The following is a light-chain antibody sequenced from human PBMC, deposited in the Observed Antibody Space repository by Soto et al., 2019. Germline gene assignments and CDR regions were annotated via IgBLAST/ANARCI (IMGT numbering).Light chain of an antibody. J-gene: IGKJ1*01. V-gene: IGKV3-15*01. CDR2: GAS. CDR1: QSVSSS. Sequence: EIVMTQSPATLSVSPGERATLSCRASQSVSSSVGWYQQKPGQAPRLLIYGASTRATGIPARFSGSGSRTVFPLTISSLQSEDFALYYCQQYIDWPTTFGQGTKVEIK. CDR3: QQYIDWPTT.